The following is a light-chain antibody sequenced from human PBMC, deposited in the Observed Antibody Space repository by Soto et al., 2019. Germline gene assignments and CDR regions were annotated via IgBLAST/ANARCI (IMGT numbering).Light chain of an antibody. J-gene: IGKJ4*01. CDR2: ATS. V-gene: IGKV3-20*01. CDR3: QQYGTSPT. CDR1: QSISRSD. Sequence: EIVLTQSPGTVSLSPGESATLSCRASQSISRSDLAWCQHRPGQSPRLLIYATSSRATGIPDRFTGGGSGTGFTLTISRLEPEDSAVYYCQQYGTSPTFGGGTKVEIK.